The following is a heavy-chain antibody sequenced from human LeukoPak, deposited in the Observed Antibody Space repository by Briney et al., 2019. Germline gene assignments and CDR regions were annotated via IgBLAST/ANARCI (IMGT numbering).Heavy chain of an antibody. CDR3: ARDFAAAGTDAFDI. Sequence: PSETLSLTCTVSGGSISSYYWSWIRQPPGKGLEWIGYIYYSGSTNYNPSLKSRVTISVDTSKNQFSLKLSSVTAADTAVYYCARDFAAAGTDAFDIWGQGTMVTVSS. CDR2: IYYSGST. J-gene: IGHJ3*02. V-gene: IGHV4-59*12. CDR1: GGSISSYY. D-gene: IGHD6-13*01.